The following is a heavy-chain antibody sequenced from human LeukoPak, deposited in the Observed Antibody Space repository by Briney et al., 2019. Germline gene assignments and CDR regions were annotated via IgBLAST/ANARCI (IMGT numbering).Heavy chain of an antibody. V-gene: IGHV3-74*01. D-gene: IGHD6-13*01. Sequence: GGSLRLSCAASGFTFSNFWMHCVRQAPGKGLVWVSRISSDASYTSYADSVKGRFTVSRDNAKNTLYLQMNSLTAEDTALYYCAGDTRGRAAALWGQGTLVTVSS. CDR2: ISSDASYT. CDR3: AGDTRGRAAAL. CDR1: GFTFSNFW. J-gene: IGHJ4*02.